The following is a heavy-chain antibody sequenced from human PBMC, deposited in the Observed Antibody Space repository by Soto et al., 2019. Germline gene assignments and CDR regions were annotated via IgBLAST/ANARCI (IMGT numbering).Heavy chain of an antibody. D-gene: IGHD1-26*01. Sequence: KTSETLSLTCTVSGGSISSSSYYWGWIRQPPGKGLEWIGSIYYSGSTYYNPSLKSRVTISVDTSKNQFSLKLSSVTAADTAVYYCASYIIVGAQERPDYWGQGTLVTVSS. CDR1: GGSISSSSYY. J-gene: IGHJ4*02. CDR3: ASYIIVGAQERPDY. V-gene: IGHV4-39*01. CDR2: IYYSGST.